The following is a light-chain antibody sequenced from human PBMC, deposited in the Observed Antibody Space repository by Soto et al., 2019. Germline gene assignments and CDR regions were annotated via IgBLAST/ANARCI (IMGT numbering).Light chain of an antibody. CDR3: AAWDDSLGEV. CDR2: RNN. V-gene: IGLV1-47*01. J-gene: IGLJ2*01. CDR1: SSNIGSNY. Sequence: QSVLTQARSASGTPGQRVTISCSGSSSNIGSNYVYWYQQLPGTAPKLLIYRNNQRPSGVPDRFSGSKSVTSASLAISGLRSEDEADYYCAAWDDSLGEVFGGGTQLTVL.